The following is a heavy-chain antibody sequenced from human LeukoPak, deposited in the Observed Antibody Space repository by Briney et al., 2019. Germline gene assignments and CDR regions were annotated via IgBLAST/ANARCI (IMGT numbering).Heavy chain of an antibody. Sequence: ASVKVSCKASGYTFSVYGITWVRQAPGQGLEWMGWISPYNGNTSYAQKLQGRVTMTTDTSTSTAYMELKSLRSDDTAVYYCARENRAAAYCGGDCYSDYFDYWGQGTLVTVSS. CDR1: GYTFSVYG. CDR2: ISPYNGNT. CDR3: ARENRAAAYCGGDCYSDYFDY. V-gene: IGHV1-18*01. J-gene: IGHJ4*02. D-gene: IGHD2-21*02.